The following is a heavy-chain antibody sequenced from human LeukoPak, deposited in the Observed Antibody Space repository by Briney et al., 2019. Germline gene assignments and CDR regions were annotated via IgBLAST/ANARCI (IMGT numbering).Heavy chain of an antibody. Sequence: SGPTLVNPTQTLTLTCTFSGFSLSTSGVGVGWIRQPPGKALEWLALIYWDDDKRYSPSLKSRLTITKDTSKNQVVLTMTNMDPVDTATYHCAHYASGTYYFDYWGQGTLVTVSS. CDR3: AHYASGTYYFDY. CDR2: IYWDDDK. CDR1: GFSLSTSGVG. J-gene: IGHJ4*02. D-gene: IGHD3-10*01. V-gene: IGHV2-5*02.